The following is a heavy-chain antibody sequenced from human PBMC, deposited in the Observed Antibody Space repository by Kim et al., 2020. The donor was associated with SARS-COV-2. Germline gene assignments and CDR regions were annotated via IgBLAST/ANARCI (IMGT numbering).Heavy chain of an antibody. Sequence: SETLSLTCTVSGYSISSGYYWGWIRQPPGKGLEWIGSIYHSGSTYYNPSLKSRVTISVDTSKNQFSLKLSSVTAADTAVYYCARGAYGDYSDYWGQGTLVTVSS. CDR1: GYSISSGYY. CDR2: IYHSGST. D-gene: IGHD4-17*01. J-gene: IGHJ4*02. CDR3: ARGAYGDYSDY. V-gene: IGHV4-38-2*02.